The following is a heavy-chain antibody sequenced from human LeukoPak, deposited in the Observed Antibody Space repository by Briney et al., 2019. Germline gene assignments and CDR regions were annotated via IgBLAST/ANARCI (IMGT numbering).Heavy chain of an antibody. CDR2: ISAYNGNT. Sequence: GASAKVSCKASGYTFTSYGISWVRQAPGQGLEWMGWISAYNGNTNYAQNLQGRVTMTTDTSTSTAYMELRSLRSDDTAVYYCARDAVTTSWFDPWGQGTLVTVSS. V-gene: IGHV1-18*01. D-gene: IGHD4-17*01. CDR1: GYTFTSYG. J-gene: IGHJ5*02. CDR3: ARDAVTTSWFDP.